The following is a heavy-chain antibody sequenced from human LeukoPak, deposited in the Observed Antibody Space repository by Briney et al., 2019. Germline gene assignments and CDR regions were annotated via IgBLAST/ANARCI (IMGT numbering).Heavy chain of an antibody. CDR3: ARALGYCSSTSCSNWFDP. J-gene: IGHJ5*02. CDR1: GGTFSSYA. D-gene: IGHD2-2*01. CDR2: IIPIFGTA. V-gene: IGHV1-69*13. Sequence: GASVKVSCKASGGTFSSYAISWMRQAPGQGLEWMGGIIPIFGTANYAQKFQGRVTITADESTSTAYMELSSLRSGDTAVYYCARALGYCSSTSCSNWFDPWGQGTLVTVSS.